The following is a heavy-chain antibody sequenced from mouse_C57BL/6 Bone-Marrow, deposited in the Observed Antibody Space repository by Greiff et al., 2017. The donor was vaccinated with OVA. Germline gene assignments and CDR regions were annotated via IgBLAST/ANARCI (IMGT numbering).Heavy chain of an antibody. Sequence: EVQGVESGGGLVKPGGSLKLSCAASGFTFSSYAMSWVRQTPEKRLEWVATISDGGSYTYYPANVQGRFTISRDNAKHNLYLQMSHLKSEDTAMYDCARDPLYGSSSWYFDVWGTGTTVTVSS. CDR1: GFTFSSYA. CDR2: ISDGGSYT. CDR3: ARDPLYGSSSWYFDV. J-gene: IGHJ1*03. D-gene: IGHD1-1*01. V-gene: IGHV5-4*01.